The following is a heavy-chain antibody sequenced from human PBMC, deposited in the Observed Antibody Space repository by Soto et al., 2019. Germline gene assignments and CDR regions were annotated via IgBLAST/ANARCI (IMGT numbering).Heavy chain of an antibody. V-gene: IGHV3-11*01. D-gene: IGHD3-16*01. CDR2: ISSSGSST. CDR3: AKDSHWGIIPPTHDH. Sequence: GGSLRLSCAASGLTFGDYYMSWIRQAPGKGLEWVSYISSSGSSTYYVDSVRGRFTISRDNAKNSLYLQMDSLGAEDTAVYYCAKDSHWGIIPPTHDHWGQGTQVTFSS. J-gene: IGHJ4*02. CDR1: GLTFGDYY.